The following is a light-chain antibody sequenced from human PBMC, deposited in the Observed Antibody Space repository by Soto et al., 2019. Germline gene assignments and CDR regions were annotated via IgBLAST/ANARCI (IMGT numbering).Light chain of an antibody. CDR1: SSNIGNNF. J-gene: IGLJ2*01. Sequence: QSVLTQPPSVSAAPGQKVTISCSGSSSNIGNNFVSWYQQLPGTAPRLLIYDNNNRPSGIPDRFSGSQSGTSATLAITGPQTGAEADYFCGTWDSGLSVVIFGGGTKLTVL. CDR3: GTWDSGLSVVI. CDR2: DNN. V-gene: IGLV1-51*01.